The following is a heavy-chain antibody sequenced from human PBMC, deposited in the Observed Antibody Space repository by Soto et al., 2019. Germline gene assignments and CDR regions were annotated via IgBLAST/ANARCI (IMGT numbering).Heavy chain of an antibody. V-gene: IGHV1-2*02. J-gene: IGHJ4*02. CDR2: ISPKSGGT. Sequence: QVQLVQSGAEVKKPGASVKVSCEASGYNFIDYYIHWVRQAPGQGFEWMGRISPKSGGTNYAQKFEGRVTMTWDTSLNTAYMELSSLKSDETAVYYCARPPGYISDWYYFDLWGQGTRVTVSS. D-gene: IGHD3-9*01. CDR1: GYNFIDYY. CDR3: ARPPGYISDWYYFDL.